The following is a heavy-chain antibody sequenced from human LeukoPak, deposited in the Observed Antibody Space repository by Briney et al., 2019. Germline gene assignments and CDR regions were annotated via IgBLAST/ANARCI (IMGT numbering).Heavy chain of an antibody. CDR3: ARDGIAARVVYYYMDV. D-gene: IGHD6-13*01. J-gene: IGHJ6*03. CDR1: GFTFCIYS. V-gene: IGHV3-48*04. CDR2: ISSSSSTI. Sequence: PGGSLRLSCAAPGFTFCIYSMNWVRQAPGKGLEWGSYISSSSSTIFYADSVRGRFTISRDNAKNSLYLQMNRLRAEDTAVYYRARDGIAARVVYYYMDVWGKGTTVTVSS.